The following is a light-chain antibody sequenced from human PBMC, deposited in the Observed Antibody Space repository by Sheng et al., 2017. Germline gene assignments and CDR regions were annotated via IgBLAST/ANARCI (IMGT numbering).Light chain of an antibody. J-gene: IGKJ4*01. CDR2: GAS. CDR3: QQYYSTPLT. V-gene: IGKV3-20*01. Sequence: EIVLTQSPGTLSLSPGERATLSCRASQSVGSSYLAWYQQKPGQAPRLLIYGASSRATGIPDRFSGSGSGSDFTLTISSLQAEDVAVYYCQQYYSTPLTFGGGTKVEIK. CDR1: QSVGSSY.